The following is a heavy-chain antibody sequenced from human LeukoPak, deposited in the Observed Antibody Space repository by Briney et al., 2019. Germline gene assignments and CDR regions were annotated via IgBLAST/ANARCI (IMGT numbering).Heavy chain of an antibody. CDR3: ARGVAYGSGSPNWFDP. V-gene: IGHV1-69*13. CDR2: IIPIFGTA. CDR1: GGTFSGYA. J-gene: IGHJ5*02. D-gene: IGHD3-10*01. Sequence: ASVKVSCTASGGTFSGYAISWVRQAPGQGLEWMGGIIPIFGTANYAQKFQGRVTITADESTSTAYMELSSLRSEDTAVYYCARGVAYGSGSPNWFDPWGQGTLVTVSS.